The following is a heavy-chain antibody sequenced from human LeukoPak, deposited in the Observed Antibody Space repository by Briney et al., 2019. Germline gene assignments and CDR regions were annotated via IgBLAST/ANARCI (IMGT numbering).Heavy chain of an antibody. CDR3: AKDWDYYGDYYFDY. J-gene: IGHJ4*02. CDR2: ISSSSSYI. Sequence: GGSLRLSCAASGFTFSSYTMNWVRQAPGKGLEWVSSISSSSSYIYYADSVKGRFTISRDNAKNSLYLQMNSLRAEDTAVYHCAKDWDYYGDYYFDYWGQGTLVTVSS. D-gene: IGHD4-17*01. CDR1: GFTFSSYT. V-gene: IGHV3-21*01.